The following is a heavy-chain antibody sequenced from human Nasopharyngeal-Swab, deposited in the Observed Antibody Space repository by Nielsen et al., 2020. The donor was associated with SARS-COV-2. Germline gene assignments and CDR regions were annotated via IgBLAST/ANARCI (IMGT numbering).Heavy chain of an antibody. CDR3: HLSSGYDGYINY. D-gene: IGHD3-22*01. V-gene: IGHV3-33*08. CDR2: IWYDGTNK. CDR1: GFTFTSYA. Sequence: GGSLRLSCAASGFTFTSYAMNWVRHAPGKGLEWVAVIWYDGTNKFYADSVKGRFTISRDNSKNTLYLQMNSLRAEDTAMYYCHLSSGYDGYINYWGQGTLVTVSS. J-gene: IGHJ4*02.